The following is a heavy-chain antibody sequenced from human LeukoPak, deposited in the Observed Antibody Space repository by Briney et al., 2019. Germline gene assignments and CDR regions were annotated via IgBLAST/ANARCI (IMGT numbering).Heavy chain of an antibody. Sequence: SETLSLTCTVSGYSISSGYYWGWIRQPPGKGLEWIGTIYFSGSTYYNPSLKSRVTISVDTSKNQFSLNLSSVTAADTAVYYCTRDLAGHFGGFYFDYWGQGTLVTVSS. D-gene: IGHD2-21*01. CDR3: TRDLAGHFGGFYFDY. CDR2: IYFSGST. CDR1: GYSISSGYY. J-gene: IGHJ4*02. V-gene: IGHV4-38-2*02.